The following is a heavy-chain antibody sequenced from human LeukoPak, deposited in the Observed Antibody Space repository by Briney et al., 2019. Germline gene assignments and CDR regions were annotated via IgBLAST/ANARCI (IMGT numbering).Heavy chain of an antibody. CDR2: ISGSGDTT. Sequence: QSGGSLRLSCAPSGFTLSTYAMGWVRQTPGMGLEWVSAISGSGDTTYYADSVKGRFTISRDNSRDTLFLQMSSLRVEDTAVYYCVKDPGSGWYVLYWGQGTLVTV. D-gene: IGHD6-19*01. CDR1: GFTLSTYA. CDR3: VKDPGSGWYVLY. J-gene: IGHJ4*02. V-gene: IGHV3-23*01.